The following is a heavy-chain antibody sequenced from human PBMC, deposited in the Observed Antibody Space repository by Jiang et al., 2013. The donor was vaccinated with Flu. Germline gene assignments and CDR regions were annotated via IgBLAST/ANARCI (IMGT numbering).Heavy chain of an antibody. D-gene: IGHD6-19*01. J-gene: IGHJ4*02. CDR2: INTNTGDP. CDR1: GYTFSRHA. Sequence: SGSELKKPGASVKVSCKASGYTFSRHAMNWVRQAPGQGLEWMGWINTNTGDPTYAQDFTGRFVFSLDTSLSTAYLQISNLKAEDTAVYYCARDPEIAVAGTDYWGQGTLVTVSS. V-gene: IGHV7-4-1*02. CDR3: ARDPEIAVAGTDY.